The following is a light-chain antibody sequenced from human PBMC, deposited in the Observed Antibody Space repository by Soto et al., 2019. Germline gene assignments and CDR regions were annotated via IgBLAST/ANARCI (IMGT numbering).Light chain of an antibody. CDR1: SSNIGSNT. V-gene: IGLV1-44*01. CDR2: RNN. CDR3: AAWDDSLNGPV. J-gene: IGLJ3*02. Sequence: QSVLTQPPSASGTPGQRVTISCSGSSSNIGSNTVNWYQQLPGTAPKLLMYRNNQRPSGVPDRFSGSKSGTSTSLAISGLQSEDEADYYCAAWDDSLNGPVFGGGTKLTVL.